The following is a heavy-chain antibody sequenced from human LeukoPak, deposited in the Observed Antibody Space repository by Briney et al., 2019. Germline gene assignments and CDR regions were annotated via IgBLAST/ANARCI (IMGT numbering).Heavy chain of an antibody. Sequence: GGSLRLSCGASGFXFNSYGIHWVRQAPGKGLEWVAVIWYDGSNKYYADSVKGRFTIPRDNSKNTLYLQMNSLRAEDTAVYYCARPNGYSSGWFFDYWGQGTLVTVSS. CDR1: GFXFNSYG. CDR2: IWYDGSNK. J-gene: IGHJ4*02. D-gene: IGHD6-19*01. CDR3: ARPNGYSSGWFFDY. V-gene: IGHV3-33*01.